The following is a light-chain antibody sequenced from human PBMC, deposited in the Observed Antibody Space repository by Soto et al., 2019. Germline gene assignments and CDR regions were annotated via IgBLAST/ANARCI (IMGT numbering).Light chain of an antibody. CDR1: SSNIGAGYE. J-gene: IGLJ1*01. CDR3: QSYDSSLSGYV. CDR2: ENN. V-gene: IGLV1-40*01. Sequence: QSVLTQPHSVSEAPGQRVTISCTGSSSNIGAGYEAHWYQQVPGTAPKLLSYENNNRPSGVPDRFSGPKSGTSASLDITGLQAEYEAEYYCQSYDSSLSGYVFGTGTKVTVL.